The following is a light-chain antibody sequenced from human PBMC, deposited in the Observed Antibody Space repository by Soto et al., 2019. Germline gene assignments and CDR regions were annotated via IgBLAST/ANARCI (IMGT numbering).Light chain of an antibody. CDR1: SSDVGRYNH. Sequence: SVLTQPASVSGSPGQSITISCTGTSSDVGRYNHVSWYQHHPGKAPKLLISEVSKRPSGVSNRFSGSKSDYTASLTISGLQAEDEADYYCNSHTSGDFRVFGTGTKLTVL. CDR2: EVS. CDR3: NSHTSGDFRV. V-gene: IGLV2-14*01. J-gene: IGLJ1*01.